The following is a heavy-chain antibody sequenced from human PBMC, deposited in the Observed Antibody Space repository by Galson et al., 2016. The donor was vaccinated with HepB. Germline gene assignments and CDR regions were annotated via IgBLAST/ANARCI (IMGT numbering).Heavy chain of an antibody. CDR3: ARGSKYLDN. CDR2: IWYDGSNE. Sequence: SLRLSCAASGFTFSTYGMHWVRRAPGKGLEWVAVIWYDGSNEYYADSVKGRFTISRDNSKNTLYLQMNSLRAEDTAVYYCARGSKYLDNWGQGTPVTVSS. V-gene: IGHV3-33*01. D-gene: IGHD4-11*01. CDR1: GFTFSTYG. J-gene: IGHJ4*02.